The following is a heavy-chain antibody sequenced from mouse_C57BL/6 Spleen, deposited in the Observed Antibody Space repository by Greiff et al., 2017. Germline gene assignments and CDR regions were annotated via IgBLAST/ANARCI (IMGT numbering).Heavy chain of an antibody. Sequence: VQLQQSGAELVRPGTSVKVSCKASGYAFTNYLIEWVKQRPGRGLEWIGVINPGSGGTNYNEKFKGKATLTADKSSSTAYMQLSSLTSEDSAVYFCARDGNSMFDYWGQGTTLTVSS. CDR2: INPGSGGT. V-gene: IGHV1-54*01. CDR1: GYAFTNYL. CDR3: ARDGNSMFDY. D-gene: IGHD2-1*01. J-gene: IGHJ2*01.